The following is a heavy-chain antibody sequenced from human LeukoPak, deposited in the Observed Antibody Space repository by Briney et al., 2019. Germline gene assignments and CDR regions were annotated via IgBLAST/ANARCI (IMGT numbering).Heavy chain of an antibody. CDR2: INHSGGT. CDR1: GGSFSGYY. CDR3: ARESNSPFDY. V-gene: IGHV4-34*01. D-gene: IGHD5-24*01. Sequence: PSETLSLTCAVYGGSFSGYYWSWIRQPPGKGLEWIGEINHSGGTNYNPSLKSRVTISVDTSKNQFSLKLSSVTAADTAVYYCARESNSPFDYWGQGTLVTVSS. J-gene: IGHJ4*02.